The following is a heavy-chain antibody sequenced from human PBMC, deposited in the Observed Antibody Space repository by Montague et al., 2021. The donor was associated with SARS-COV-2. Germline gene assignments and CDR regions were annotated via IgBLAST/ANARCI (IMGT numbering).Heavy chain of an antibody. CDR1: GDSVSSKSAA. D-gene: IGHD2-2*01. J-gene: IGHJ6*02. CDR2: TYYRSQWYE. Sequence: CAISGDSVSSKSAAWNWIRQSPSRGLEWLGRTYYRSQWYEEYAVSVKGRITIKPDTSKNQFSLHLESVSPDDTALYYCARGAYHDLYYYYHGMDVWGRGTTASVSS. CDR3: ARGAYHDLYYYYHGMDV. V-gene: IGHV6-1*01.